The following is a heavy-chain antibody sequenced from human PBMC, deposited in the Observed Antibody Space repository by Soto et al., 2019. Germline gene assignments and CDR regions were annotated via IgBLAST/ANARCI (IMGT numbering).Heavy chain of an antibody. CDR3: AKDLNAVAGTLWDYFDY. D-gene: IGHD6-19*01. J-gene: IGHJ4*02. CDR1: GFTFSSYA. CDR2: ISGSGGST. V-gene: IGHV3-23*01. Sequence: GGSLRLSCAASGFTFSSYAMSWVRQAPGKGLEWVSAISGSGGSTYYADSVKGRFTISRDNSKNTLYLQMNSLRAEDTAVYYCAKDLNAVAGTLWDYFDYWGQGTLVTVSS.